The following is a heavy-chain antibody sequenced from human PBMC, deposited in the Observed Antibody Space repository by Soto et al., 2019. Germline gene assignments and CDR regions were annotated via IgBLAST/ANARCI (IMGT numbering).Heavy chain of an antibody. V-gene: IGHV3-15*01. Sequence: GGSLRLSCAASGITFSNAWMNWLRQAPGKWLEYIGRIRSKTDGGTTEYAAPVEGRFTISRDDSKHTLYLQMGGLKTEDTDVYYCTTTRPGTNVFDNWGQGXLVTVSS. D-gene: IGHD6-13*01. J-gene: IGHJ3*02. CDR3: TTTRPGTNVFDN. CDR2: IRSKTDGGTT. CDR1: GITFSNAW.